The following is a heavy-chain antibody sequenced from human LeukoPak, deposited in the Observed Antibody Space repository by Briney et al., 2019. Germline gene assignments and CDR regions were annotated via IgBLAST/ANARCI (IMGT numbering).Heavy chain of an antibody. CDR1: GGSISSSSYY. Sequence: SETLSPTCTVSGGSISSSSYYWGWIRQPPGKGLEWIGSIYYSGSTYYNPSLKSRVTISVDTSKNQFSLKLSSVTAADTAVYYCARTIAGGYCSGGSCFYDYWGQGTLVTVSS. J-gene: IGHJ4*02. CDR3: ARTIAGGYCSGGSCFYDY. CDR2: IYYSGST. V-gene: IGHV4-39*01. D-gene: IGHD2-15*01.